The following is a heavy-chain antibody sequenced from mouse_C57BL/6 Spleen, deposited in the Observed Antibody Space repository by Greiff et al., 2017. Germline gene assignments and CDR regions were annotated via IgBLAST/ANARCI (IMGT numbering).Heavy chain of an antibody. CDR2: INPNNGGT. V-gene: IGHV1-26*01. Sequence: EVKLQQSGPELVKPGASVKISCKASGYTFTDYYMNWVKQSHGKSLEWIGDINPNNGGTSYNQKFKGKATLTVDKSSSTAYMELRSLTSEDSAVYYCARETAQATDYFDYWGQGTTLTVSS. D-gene: IGHD3-2*02. J-gene: IGHJ2*01. CDR3: ARETAQATDYFDY. CDR1: GYTFTDYY.